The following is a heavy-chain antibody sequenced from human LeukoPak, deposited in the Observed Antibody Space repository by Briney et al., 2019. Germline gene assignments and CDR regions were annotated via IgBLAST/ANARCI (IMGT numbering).Heavy chain of an antibody. J-gene: IGHJ4*02. CDR3: ARDRNTDFWSGYYTNYFDY. CDR1: GFTFSSYS. V-gene: IGHV3-21*01. Sequence: GGSLRLSCAASGFTFSSYSMNWVRQAPGKGLEWVSSISSSSSYIYSADSVKGRFTISRDNAKNSLYLQMNSLRVEDTAVYYCARDRNTDFWSGYYTNYFDYWGQGTLVTVSS. D-gene: IGHD3-3*01. CDR2: ISSSSSYI.